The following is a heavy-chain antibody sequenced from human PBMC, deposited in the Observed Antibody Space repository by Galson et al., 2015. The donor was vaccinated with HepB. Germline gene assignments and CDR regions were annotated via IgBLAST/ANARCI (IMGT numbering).Heavy chain of an antibody. CDR2: IRYDGSNK. V-gene: IGHV3-30*02. CDR3: AKNNYYDSSGYIPTGGFDY. CDR1: GFTFSSYG. Sequence: SLRLSCAASGFTFSSYGMHWVRQAPGKGLEWVAFIRYDGSNKYYADSVKGRFTISRDNSKNTLYLQMNSLRAEDTAEYYYAKNNYYDSSGYIPTGGFDYWGQGTLVTVSS. J-gene: IGHJ4*02. D-gene: IGHD3-22*01.